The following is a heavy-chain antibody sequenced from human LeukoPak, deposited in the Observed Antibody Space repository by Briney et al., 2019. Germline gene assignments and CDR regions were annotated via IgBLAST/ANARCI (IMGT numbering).Heavy chain of an antibody. V-gene: IGHV3-74*01. D-gene: IGHD5-12*01. CDR3: IRTLIVATSPYVDV. Sequence: GGSLRLSCAASGFTFSSYWMHWVRQAPGKGLVWVSRVNSDGTGTTYADSVEGRFTISRDNAKNTVYLQMNSLRAEDTAIYYCIRTLIVATSPYVDVWGKGTTVTVSS. CDR2: VNSDGTGT. CDR1: GFTFSSYW. J-gene: IGHJ6*03.